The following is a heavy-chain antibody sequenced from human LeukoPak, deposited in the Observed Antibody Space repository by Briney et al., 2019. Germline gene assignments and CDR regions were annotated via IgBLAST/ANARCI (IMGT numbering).Heavy chain of an antibody. D-gene: IGHD2-15*01. CDR3: ARLVGYYSRGSCYHFDY. CDR2: IYHSGTT. CDR1: GGSFSGYY. J-gene: IGHJ4*02. Sequence: KTSETLSLTCAVYGGSFSGYYWSWIRQPPGKGLEWIGCIYHSGTTYYNPSLKSRASISVDTSKNQFSLKLSSVTAADTAVYFCARLVGYYSRGSCYHFDYWGQGSLVTVSS. V-gene: IGHV4-34*01.